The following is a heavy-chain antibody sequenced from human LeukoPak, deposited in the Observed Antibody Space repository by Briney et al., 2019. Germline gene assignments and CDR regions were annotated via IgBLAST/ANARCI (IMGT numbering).Heavy chain of an antibody. J-gene: IGHJ4*02. CDR1: GGSFSGYY. CDR2: INHSGST. CDR3: ARRSGSYFDY. D-gene: IGHD1-26*01. V-gene: IGHV4-34*01. Sequence: SETLSLTCAVYGGSFSGYYWSWIRQPPGKGLEWIGEINHSGSTNYNPSLKSRVTISVDTSKNQFSLKLSSVPAADTAVYYCARRSGSYFDYWGQGTLVTVSS.